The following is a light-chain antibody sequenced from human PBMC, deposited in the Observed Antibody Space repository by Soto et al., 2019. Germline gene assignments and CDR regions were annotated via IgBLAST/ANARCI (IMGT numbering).Light chain of an antibody. J-gene: IGKJ5*01. CDR3: QQRSNGPGT. Sequence: SVLTQSPATLALSQGESATLPXRATPSVSTYLAWYHQRPGXPPRXXXYAXSSRPTDIPARLSGSGSGTDFTLPISSLEPEDVALDYCQQRSNGPGTVGQGTRLEIK. V-gene: IGKV3-11*01. CDR2: AXS. CDR1: PSVSTY.